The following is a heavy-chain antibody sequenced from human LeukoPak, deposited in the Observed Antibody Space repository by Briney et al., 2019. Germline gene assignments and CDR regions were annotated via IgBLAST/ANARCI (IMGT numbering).Heavy chain of an antibody. D-gene: IGHD1-26*01. J-gene: IGHJ4*02. Sequence: GGSLRLSCSASGFTFSRYAMHWVRQAPGKGLEYVSGINDNGGRTHYGDSVKGRFSISRDNSKNTLHLQMSTLRAEDTALYYCVKDVGGSYAFDYWGQGTLVTVAS. CDR2: INDNGGRT. CDR1: GFTFSRYA. V-gene: IGHV3-64D*09. CDR3: VKDVGGSYAFDY.